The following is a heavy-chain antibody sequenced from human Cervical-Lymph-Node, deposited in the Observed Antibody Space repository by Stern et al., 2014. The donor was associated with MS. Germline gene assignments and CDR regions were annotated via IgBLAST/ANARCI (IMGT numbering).Heavy chain of an antibody. CDR1: GYTFTSYY. CDR3: ARVAVAGTAYYYYGMDV. D-gene: IGHD6-19*01. CDR2: INHSGGST. Sequence: QVQLVQSGAEVKKPGASVKVSCKTSGYTFTSYYIPWVRQAPGQGLEWMGIINHSGGSTRYAQKFQDRVTMTRDTSTSAVYMELSSLRSDGTALYYCARVAVAGTAYYYYGMDVWGQGTTVTVSS. J-gene: IGHJ6*02. V-gene: IGHV1-46*01.